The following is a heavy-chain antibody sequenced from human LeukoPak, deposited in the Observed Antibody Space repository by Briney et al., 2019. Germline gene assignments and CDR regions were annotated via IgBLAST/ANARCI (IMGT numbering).Heavy chain of an antibody. CDR3: ARSIAATGRALDY. D-gene: IGHD6-13*01. CDR1: GFTFSSYG. CDR2: IWYDGSNK. J-gene: IGHJ4*02. V-gene: IGHV3-33*01. Sequence: PGGSLRLSCAASGFTFSSYGMHWVRQAPGKGLGWVAIIWYDGSNKYYADSVKGRFTISRDNSKNTLYLQMNSLRAEDTAVYYCARSIAATGRALDYWGQGTLVTVSS.